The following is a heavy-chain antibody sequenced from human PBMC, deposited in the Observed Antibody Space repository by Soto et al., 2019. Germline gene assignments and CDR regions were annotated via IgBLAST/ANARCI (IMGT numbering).Heavy chain of an antibody. CDR2: IYPGDSDT. CDR1: GYSFTSYW. V-gene: IGHV5-51*01. J-gene: IGHJ6*02. D-gene: IGHD2-2*01. CDR3: ARRRPYCSSTSCPYGMEV. Sequence: PGESLKISCKGSGYSFTSYWIGWVRQMPGKGLEWMGIIYPGDSDTRYSPSFQGQVTISADKSISTAYLQWSSLKASDTAMYYCARRRPYCSSTSCPYGMEVWGQGTTVTVSS.